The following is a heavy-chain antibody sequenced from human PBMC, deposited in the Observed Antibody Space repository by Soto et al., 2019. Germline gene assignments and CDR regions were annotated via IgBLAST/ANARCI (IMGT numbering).Heavy chain of an antibody. D-gene: IGHD1-1*01. J-gene: IGHJ4*02. V-gene: IGHV4-34*01. CDR2: INHSGIT. CDR1: GGSFSGYF. Sequence: SETLSLTCTVSGGSFSGYFWTWIRQPPGKGLEWLAEINHSGITNYNPSVESRVSMSVDTSKNQFSLRLYSVTAADTAVYYCVRGPYNYNSRYFDYWGQGTLVTAPQ. CDR3: VRGPYNYNSRYFDY.